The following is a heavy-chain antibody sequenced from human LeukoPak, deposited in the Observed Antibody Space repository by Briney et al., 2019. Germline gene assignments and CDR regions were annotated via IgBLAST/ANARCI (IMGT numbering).Heavy chain of an antibody. CDR1: GFTFSSYW. J-gene: IGHJ4*02. CDR2: ISRDGSKK. D-gene: IGHD3-10*01. V-gene: IGHV3-7*01. Sequence: PGGSLRLSCAASGFTFSSYWMNWVRQAPGKGLEWVANISRDGSKKYYVDSVKGRFTISRDNAKNSLYLQMNSLRAEDAAVYYCVREIFGLDYWGQGTLVTVSS. CDR3: VREIFGLDY.